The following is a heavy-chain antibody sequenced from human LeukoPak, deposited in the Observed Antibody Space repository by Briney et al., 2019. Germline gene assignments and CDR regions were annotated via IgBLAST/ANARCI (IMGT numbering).Heavy chain of an antibody. V-gene: IGHV1-2*02. D-gene: IGHD3-16*01. Sequence: ASVKVSCKPSGYTFIDHYLHWVRQAPGQGLESLGWIDPDTGDTHYPQKFQGRVTMTRDTSSSTAYMELNRLRSDDTAVYYCANSEGGELDYWGQGTLVTVSS. CDR3: ANSEGGELDY. CDR1: GYTFIDHY. CDR2: IDPDTGDT. J-gene: IGHJ4*02.